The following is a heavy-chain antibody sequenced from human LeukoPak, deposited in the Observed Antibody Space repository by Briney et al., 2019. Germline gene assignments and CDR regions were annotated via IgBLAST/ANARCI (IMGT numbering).Heavy chain of an antibody. Sequence: GGSLRLSCAASGFTFSSYWMHWVRQAPGKGLVWVSRINSDGSSTSYADSVKGRFTISRDNSKNTLYLQMNSLRAEDTAVYYCAKDHFSGGGGSCPLTNWGQGTLVTVSS. V-gene: IGHV3-74*01. D-gene: IGHD2-15*01. CDR3: AKDHFSGGGGSCPLTN. J-gene: IGHJ4*02. CDR2: INSDGSST. CDR1: GFTFSSYW.